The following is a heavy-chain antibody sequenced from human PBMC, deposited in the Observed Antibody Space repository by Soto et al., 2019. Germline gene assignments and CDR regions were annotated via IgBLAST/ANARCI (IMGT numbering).Heavy chain of an antibody. V-gene: IGHV3-23*01. CDR2: ISASGSST. J-gene: IGHJ4*02. D-gene: IGHD3-22*01. CDR3: AKVPDTSGYFPPYFDY. Sequence: PGGSLRLSCAASGFTFSSCAMNWVRQAPGKGLEWVSVISASGSSTHFADSVKGRFTISRDNSKNTLYLQMNSLRAEDTAVYYCAKVPDTSGYFPPYFDYWGQGTLVTVS. CDR1: GFTFSSCA.